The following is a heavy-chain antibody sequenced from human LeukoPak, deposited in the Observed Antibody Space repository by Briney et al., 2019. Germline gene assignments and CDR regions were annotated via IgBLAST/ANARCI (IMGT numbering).Heavy chain of an antibody. CDR2: IKQDGSEK. J-gene: IGHJ4*02. CDR1: GFTFSSYA. CDR3: ARFLTYPFDY. V-gene: IGHV3-7*01. D-gene: IGHD3-9*01. Sequence: GGSLRLSCAASGFTFSSYAMSWVRQAPGKGLEWVANIKQDGSEKYYVDSVKGRFTISRDNAKNSLYLQMNSLRAEDTAVYYCARFLTYPFDYWGQGTLVTVSS.